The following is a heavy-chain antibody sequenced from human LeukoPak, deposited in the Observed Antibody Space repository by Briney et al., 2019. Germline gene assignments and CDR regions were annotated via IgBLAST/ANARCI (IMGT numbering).Heavy chain of an antibody. CDR1: GYTFTSYD. J-gene: IGHJ3*02. D-gene: IGHD6-6*01. CDR3: ARSAPRRRDGPQSIAARPALSAFDI. V-gene: IGHV1-8*03. CDR2: MNPNSGNT. Sequence: ASVKVSCKASGYTFTSYDINWVRQATGQGLEWMGWMNPNSGNTGYAQKFQGRVTITRNTSISTAYMELSSLRSEDTAVYYCARSAPRRRDGPQSIAARPALSAFDIWGQGTMVTVSS.